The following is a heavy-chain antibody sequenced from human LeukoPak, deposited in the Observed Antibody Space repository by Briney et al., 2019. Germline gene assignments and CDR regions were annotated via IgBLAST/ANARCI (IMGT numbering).Heavy chain of an antibody. J-gene: IGHJ6*02. CDR2: FDPEDGET. D-gene: IGHD3-3*01. V-gene: IGHV1-24*01. CDR1: GYTLTELS. Sequence: ASVKVSCKVSGYTLTELSMHWVRQAPGKGLEWMGGFDPEDGETIYAQKFQGRVTMTEDTSTDTAYMELSSLRSEDTAVYYCAAEGRELRFLEWSPHKNGMDVCGQGTTVTVSS. CDR3: AAEGRELRFLEWSPHKNGMDV.